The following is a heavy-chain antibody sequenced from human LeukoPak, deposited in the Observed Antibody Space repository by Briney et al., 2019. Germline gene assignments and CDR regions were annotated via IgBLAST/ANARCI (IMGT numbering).Heavy chain of an antibody. CDR1: GYTFTAFY. CDR3: ARAHLIAAAGYNWFDP. Sequence: GASVKVSCKASGYTFTAFYMHWVRQAPGQGLEWMGWINPNSGATNYVQKFQGRVTMTRDTSISTAYMELSRLRSDDTAVYYCARAHLIAAAGYNWFDPWGQGTLVTVSS. D-gene: IGHD6-13*01. J-gene: IGHJ5*02. CDR2: INPNSGAT. V-gene: IGHV1-2*02.